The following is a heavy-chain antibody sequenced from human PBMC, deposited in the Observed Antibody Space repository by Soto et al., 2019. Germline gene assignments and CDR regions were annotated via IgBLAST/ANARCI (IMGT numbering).Heavy chain of an antibody. J-gene: IGHJ6*02. D-gene: IGHD3-9*01. Sequence: GWSIRISWATSGLTLSIYGMYWVRQAPGKGLEWVAVIWYDGSNKYYADSVKGRFTISRDNSKNTLYLQMNSLRAEDTAVYYCARDYFLTGYYHYGMDVWGHGTTVTVSS. V-gene: IGHV3-33*01. CDR3: ARDYFLTGYYHYGMDV. CDR1: GLTLSIYG. CDR2: IWYDGSNK.